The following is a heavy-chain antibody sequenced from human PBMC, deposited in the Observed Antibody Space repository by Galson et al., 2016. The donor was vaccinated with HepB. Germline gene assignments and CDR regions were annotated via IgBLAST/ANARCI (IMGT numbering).Heavy chain of an antibody. Sequence: PALVKPTQTLTLTCTVSGFSLSTSAVGVGWIRQPPGKALEWLALVYWNNDKRYSPSLKSRLTITKDTSKKQVFLIMTNMDPVDTATYHCVHAYHKYCSRTTCYTIFDYWGQGTLVTVSS. D-gene: IGHD2-2*02. CDR3: VHAYHKYCSRTTCYTIFDY. J-gene: IGHJ4*02. CDR1: GFSLSTSAVG. V-gene: IGHV2-5*01. CDR2: VYWNNDK.